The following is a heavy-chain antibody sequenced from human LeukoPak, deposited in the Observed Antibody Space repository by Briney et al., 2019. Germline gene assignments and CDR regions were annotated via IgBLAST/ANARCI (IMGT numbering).Heavy chain of an antibody. J-gene: IGHJ4*02. Sequence: SETLPLTCTVSGGSISSYYWSWIRQPAGKGLEWIGRIYSTGSTNYNPSLKSRVTMSVDTSKNQFSLRLRSVTAADTAVYYCARQIASAGTAGFDFWGQGALVTVSS. CDR3: ARQIASAGTAGFDF. CDR2: IYSTGST. V-gene: IGHV4-4*07. D-gene: IGHD6-13*01. CDR1: GGSISSYY.